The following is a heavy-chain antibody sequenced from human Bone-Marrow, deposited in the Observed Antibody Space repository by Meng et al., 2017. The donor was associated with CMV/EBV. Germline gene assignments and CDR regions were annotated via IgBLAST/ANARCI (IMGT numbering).Heavy chain of an antibody. D-gene: IGHD2-2*02. CDR3: ARGYCSSTSCYTSEPTFDY. J-gene: IGHJ4*02. Sequence: ASVKGSCKASGYTFTGYYMHWVRQAPGQGLEWMGWINPNSGGTNYAQKFQGRVTMTRDTSISTAYMELSRLRSDDTAVYYCARGYCSSTSCYTSEPTFDYWGQGTLVTVSS. V-gene: IGHV1-2*02. CDR1: GYTFTGYY. CDR2: INPNSGGT.